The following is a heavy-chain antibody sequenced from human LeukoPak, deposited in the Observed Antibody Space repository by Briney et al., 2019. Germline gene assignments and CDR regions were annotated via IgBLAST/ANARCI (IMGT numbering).Heavy chain of an antibody. V-gene: IGHV4-59*01. J-gene: IGHJ3*02. CDR2: IYFSGTT. CDR1: GGSISYDY. Sequence: SETLSLTCAVSGGSISYDYWSWIRQPPGKGLEWIGYIYFSGTTDYNPSLKSRVTISVDTSKNQFSLKLSAVTAAGRAVYYCARLHDFWSGSYAFDIWGQGTMVTVSS. D-gene: IGHD3-3*01. CDR3: ARLHDFWSGSYAFDI.